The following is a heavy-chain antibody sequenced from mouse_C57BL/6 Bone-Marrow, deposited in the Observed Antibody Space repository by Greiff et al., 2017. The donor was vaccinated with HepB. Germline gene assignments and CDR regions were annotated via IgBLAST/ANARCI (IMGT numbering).Heavy chain of an antibody. CDR3: ARGPFITTVVEGFAY. D-gene: IGHD1-1*01. J-gene: IGHJ3*01. V-gene: IGHV1-82*01. CDR1: GYAFSSSW. Sequence: QVQLKESGPELVKPGASVKISCKASGYAFSSSWMNWVKQRPGKGLEWIGRIYPGDGDTNYNGKFKGKATLTADKSSSTAYMQLSSLTSEDSAVYFCARGPFITTVVEGFAYWGQGTLVTVSA. CDR2: IYPGDGDT.